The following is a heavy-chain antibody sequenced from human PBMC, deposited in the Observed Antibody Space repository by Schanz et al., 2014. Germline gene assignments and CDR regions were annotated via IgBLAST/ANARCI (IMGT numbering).Heavy chain of an antibody. J-gene: IGHJ5*02. CDR2: IYHSGNT. V-gene: IGHV4-31*03. CDR3: ARAVGGNSALEWFDP. CDR1: GGSIDVSGYY. D-gene: IGHD2-21*01. Sequence: QVQLQESGPRLVKPSQTLSLTCTVSGGSIDVSGYYWSWIRQQTGKAMEWIGYIYHSGNTYFKPYLQSCLPMSVETAKNQFSLSPSSATAADTAVYYCARAVGGNSALEWFDPWGQGTLVTVSS.